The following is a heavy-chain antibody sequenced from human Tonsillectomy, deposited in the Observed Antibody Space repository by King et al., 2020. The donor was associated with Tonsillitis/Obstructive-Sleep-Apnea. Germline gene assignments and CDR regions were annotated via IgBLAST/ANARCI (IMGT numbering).Heavy chain of an antibody. V-gene: IGHV3-20*01. J-gene: IGHJ3*02. Sequence: VQLVESGGGVVRPGGSLRLSCAASGFTFDDYGMSWVRQAPGKGLEWVSGINWNGASTGYADSVKGRFTISRDNAKNSLYLQMNNLRAEDTALYHCARDCRRSPSWGDAFDIWGQGRMVTVSS. CDR1: GFTFDDYG. CDR2: INWNGAST. CDR3: ARDCRRSPSWGDAFDI. D-gene: IGHD6-6*01.